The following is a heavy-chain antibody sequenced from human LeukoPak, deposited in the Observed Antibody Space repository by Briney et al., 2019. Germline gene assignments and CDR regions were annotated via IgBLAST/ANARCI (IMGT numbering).Heavy chain of an antibody. Sequence: SETLSLTCTVSVGSISGYYWSWIRQSPEKALEWIGYIYYSGSTNYNPSLKSRVTISLDTSRNHFSLKLTSATAADTAFYYCARATYTSTWSKIDSWGQGILVTVSS. CDR2: IYYSGST. CDR1: VGSISGYY. V-gene: IGHV4-59*01. J-gene: IGHJ4*02. D-gene: IGHD6-6*01. CDR3: ARATYTSTWSKIDS.